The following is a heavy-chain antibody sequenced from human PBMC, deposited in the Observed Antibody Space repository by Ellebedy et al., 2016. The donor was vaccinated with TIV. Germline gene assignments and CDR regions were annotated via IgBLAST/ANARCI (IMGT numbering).Heavy chain of an antibody. V-gene: IGHV4-59*01. Sequence: MPGGSLRLSCTVSGASINSYWNWIRQPPGRGLEYIGYVYYSGKTNYSPSLKDRVTISLDTSKSQFSLNLNSVTAADTAVYYCARKSLSNWSFDPWGRGTLVTVSS. CDR1: GASINSY. CDR3: ARKSLSNWSFDP. J-gene: IGHJ2*01. CDR2: VYYSGKT.